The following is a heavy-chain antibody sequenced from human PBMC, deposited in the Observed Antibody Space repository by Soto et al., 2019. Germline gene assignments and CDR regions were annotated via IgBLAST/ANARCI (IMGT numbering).Heavy chain of an antibody. CDR1: GGTFSSYT. V-gene: IGHV1-69*04. CDR2: IIPILGIA. CDR3: ARDQLWFGEQ. D-gene: IGHD3-10*01. J-gene: IGHJ1*01. Sequence: QVQLVHSGAEVKKPGSSVKVSCKASGGTFSSYTISWERQAPGQGLEWMGRIIPILGIANYPQKFQGRVTITADKTTSTAYMELSSLRSEDTAVYCYARDQLWFGEQWGQGTLVTVSS.